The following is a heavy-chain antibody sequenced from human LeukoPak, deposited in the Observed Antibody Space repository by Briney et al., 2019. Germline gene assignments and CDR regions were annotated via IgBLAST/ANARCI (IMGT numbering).Heavy chain of an antibody. D-gene: IGHD4-23*01. Sequence: PGGSLRLSCAASGFTFSSYRMNWVRQAPGKGLEWVSSISSSSSYIYYADSVKGRFTISRDNAKNSLYLQMNSLRAEDTAVYYCARDERAYTVVTPYYFDYWGQGALVTVSS. CDR2: ISSSSSYI. J-gene: IGHJ4*02. CDR1: GFTFSSYR. CDR3: ARDERAYTVVTPYYFDY. V-gene: IGHV3-21*01.